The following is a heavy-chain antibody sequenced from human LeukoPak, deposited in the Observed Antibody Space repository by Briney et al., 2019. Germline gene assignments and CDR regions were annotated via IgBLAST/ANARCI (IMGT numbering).Heavy chain of an antibody. CDR1: GYTFTIYD. CDR2: MNPNNGGT. D-gene: IGHD3-3*01. CDR3: ARDAIFGVTPRGYGMDV. Sequence: ASVKVSCKASGYTFTIYDINWVRQAPGQGLEWVGWMNPNNGGTVYAQKFQGRVTMTRDTSTGTLYMELNSLRSEDTAVYYCARDAIFGVTPRGYGMDVWGQGTTVTVSS. J-gene: IGHJ6*02. V-gene: IGHV1-8*01.